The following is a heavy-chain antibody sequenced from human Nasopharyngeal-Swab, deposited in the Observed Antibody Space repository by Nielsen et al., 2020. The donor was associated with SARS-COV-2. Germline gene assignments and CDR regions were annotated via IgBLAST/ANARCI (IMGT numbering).Heavy chain of an antibody. Sequence: GSLRLSCAASGFTFSSYNMNWVRQAPGKGLEWVSSISSSNNYIYYADSVKGRFTISRDNAKNSLFLQMNRLRAEDTAVYYCVLWQSYDSSGYLIDYWGQGTLVTVSS. V-gene: IGHV3-21*01. CDR1: GFTFSSYN. D-gene: IGHD3-22*01. CDR2: ISSSNNYI. J-gene: IGHJ4*02. CDR3: VLWQSYDSSGYLIDY.